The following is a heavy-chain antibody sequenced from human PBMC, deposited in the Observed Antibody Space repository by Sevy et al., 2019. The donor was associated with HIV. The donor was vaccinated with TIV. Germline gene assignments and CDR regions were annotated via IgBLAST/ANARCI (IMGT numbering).Heavy chain of an antibody. J-gene: IGHJ6*03. CDR2: ISSSSSYI. V-gene: IGHV3-21*01. D-gene: IGHD6-19*01. CDR1: GFTFSSYS. Sequence: GGSLRLSCAASGFTFSSYSMNWVRQAPGKGLEWVSSISSSSSYIYYADSVKGRFTISRDNAKNSQYLQMNSLRAEDTAVYYCARDQWLATYYYYYYMDVWGKGTTVTVSS. CDR3: ARDQWLATYYYYYYMDV.